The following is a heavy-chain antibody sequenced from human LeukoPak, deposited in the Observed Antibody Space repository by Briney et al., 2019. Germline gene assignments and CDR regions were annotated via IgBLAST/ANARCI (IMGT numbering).Heavy chain of an antibody. Sequence: PSETLSLTCAVSGGSISSSNWWSWVRQPPGKGLEWIGEIYHSGSTNYNPSLKSRVTISVDKSKNQFSLKLSSVTAADTAVYYCARGRYYGSGNWFDPWGQGTLVTASS. CDR1: GGSISSSNW. D-gene: IGHD3-10*01. CDR3: ARGRYYGSGNWFDP. V-gene: IGHV4-4*02. CDR2: IYHSGST. J-gene: IGHJ5*02.